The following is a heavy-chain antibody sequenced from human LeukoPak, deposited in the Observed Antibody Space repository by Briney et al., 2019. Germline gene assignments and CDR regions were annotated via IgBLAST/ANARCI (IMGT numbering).Heavy chain of an antibody. Sequence: PGGSLRLSCAASGFTFSSYSMNWVRQAPGKGLEWVSSISSSSSYIYYADSVKGRFTISRDNAKNSLYLQVNSLRAEDTAVYYCARDIAAAGTVYGDDYWGQGTLVTVSS. CDR1: GFTFSSYS. CDR3: ARDIAAAGTVYGDDY. J-gene: IGHJ4*02. V-gene: IGHV3-21*01. D-gene: IGHD6-13*01. CDR2: ISSSSSYI.